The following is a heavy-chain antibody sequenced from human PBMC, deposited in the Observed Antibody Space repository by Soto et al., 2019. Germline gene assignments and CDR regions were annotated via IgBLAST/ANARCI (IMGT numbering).Heavy chain of an antibody. CDR3: ARGSLTYYDFWRGYPEYFQH. J-gene: IGHJ1*01. D-gene: IGHD3-3*01. CDR2: INPNSGGT. Sequence: QVQLVQSGAEVKKPGPSVKVSCKASGYTFTGYYMHWVRQAPGQGLEWMGWINPNSGGTNYAQKFQGWVTMTRDTSISTAYMELSRLRSDDTAVYYCARGSLTYYDFWRGYPEYFQHWGQGTLVTVSS. CDR1: GYTFTGYY. V-gene: IGHV1-2*04.